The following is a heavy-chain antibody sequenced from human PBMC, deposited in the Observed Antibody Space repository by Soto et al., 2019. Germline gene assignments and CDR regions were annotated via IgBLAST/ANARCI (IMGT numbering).Heavy chain of an antibody. Sequence: NPSETLSLTCTVSGGSISSYYWSWIRQPPGKGLEWIGYIYYSGSTNYNPSLKSRVTISVDTSKNQFSLKLSSVTAADTAVYYCARFRIAAAGTPYYYGMDVWGQGTTVTVSS. D-gene: IGHD6-13*01. J-gene: IGHJ6*02. CDR3: ARFRIAAAGTPYYYGMDV. CDR1: GGSISSYY. CDR2: IYYSGST. V-gene: IGHV4-59*01.